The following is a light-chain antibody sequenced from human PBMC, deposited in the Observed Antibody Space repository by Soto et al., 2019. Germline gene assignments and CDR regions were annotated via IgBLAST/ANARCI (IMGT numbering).Light chain of an antibody. J-gene: IGLJ2*01. CDR1: SSNIGAGYD. Sequence: QAVVTQPPSVSGAPGQRVTISCTGSSSNIGAGYDVHWYQQLPGTAPQLLIYGNSKRPSGVPXRFSGSKSGTSASLAITGXXAEDEXXXXCQSYDSSPSVVFGGGTKLTVL. V-gene: IGLV1-40*01. CDR2: GNS. CDR3: QSYDSSPSVV.